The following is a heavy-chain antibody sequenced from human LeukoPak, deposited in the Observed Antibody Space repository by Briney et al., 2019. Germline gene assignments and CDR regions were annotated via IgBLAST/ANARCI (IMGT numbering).Heavy chain of an antibody. CDR2: IYSGGST. Sequence: GGSLRLSCAASGFTVNTNYMTWVRQAPGKGLEWVPLIYSGGSTYYADSVKGRFIISRDNSKNTPYLQMNSLRAEDTAVYYCARDRGDGYNYDYWGQGTLVTVSS. D-gene: IGHD5-24*01. CDR3: ARDRGDGYNYDY. J-gene: IGHJ4*02. V-gene: IGHV3-53*01. CDR1: GFTVNTNY.